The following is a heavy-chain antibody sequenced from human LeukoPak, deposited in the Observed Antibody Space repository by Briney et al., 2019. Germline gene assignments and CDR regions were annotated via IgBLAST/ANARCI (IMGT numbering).Heavy chain of an antibody. CDR3: ARGLDLTWWTPFDY. Sequence: AGRSLRLSCAASGFTFSSYAMHWVRQAPGKGLEWVAVISYDGSNKYYTDSVKGRFTISRDNSKNTLYLQMNSLRAEDTAVYYCARGLDLTWWTPFDYWGQGTLVTVSS. J-gene: IGHJ4*02. V-gene: IGHV3-30-3*01. D-gene: IGHD2-8*02. CDR2: ISYDGSNK. CDR1: GFTFSSYA.